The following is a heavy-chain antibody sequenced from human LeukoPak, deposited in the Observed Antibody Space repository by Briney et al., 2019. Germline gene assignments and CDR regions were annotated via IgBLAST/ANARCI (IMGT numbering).Heavy chain of an antibody. D-gene: IGHD3-22*01. J-gene: IGHJ4*02. V-gene: IGHV3-23*01. CDR3: AKNAPVVVIYYFDY. CDR1: GFTFSSYA. Sequence: GGSLRLSCAASGFTFSSYAMXWVRQAPGKXXXXXXAISGSXGSTXYADSVEGRFTISRDNSKNTLYLQMNSLRAEDTAVYYCAKNAPVVVIYYFDYWGQGTLVTVSS. CDR2: ISGSXGST.